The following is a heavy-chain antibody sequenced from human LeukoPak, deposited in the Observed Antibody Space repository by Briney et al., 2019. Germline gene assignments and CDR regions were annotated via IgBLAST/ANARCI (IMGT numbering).Heavy chain of an antibody. CDR3: TTGSSTVTTSPFHY. D-gene: IGHD4-17*01. V-gene: IGHV3-15*01. J-gene: IGHJ4*02. CDR1: GFSFSDAR. CDR2: IKRRTDDGT. Sequence: GGSLRLSCAASGFSFSDARMSWVRQAPGKGLEWVGRIKRRTDDGTEYAAPVKGRFTISRDDSKNTLFLQMNSLKTEDTAIYYCTTGSSTVTTSPFHYWGQGTLVTVSS.